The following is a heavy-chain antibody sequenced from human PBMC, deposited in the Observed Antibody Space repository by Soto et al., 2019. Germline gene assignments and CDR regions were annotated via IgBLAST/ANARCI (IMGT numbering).Heavy chain of an antibody. Sequence: EVQLLEAGGGLVQPGGSLRLSCAASGFTFSSYAMTWVRQTPGQGLRWVSTVTAGGDNTYHADSVKGRFTISRDTSKNPLYLQMNSLRVEDTAIYHCARRYSRAYYSWGQGTMVTVSS. D-gene: IGHD3-22*01. CDR3: ARRYSRAYYS. J-gene: IGHJ3*01. CDR1: GFTFSSYA. V-gene: IGHV3-23*01. CDR2: VTAGGDNT.